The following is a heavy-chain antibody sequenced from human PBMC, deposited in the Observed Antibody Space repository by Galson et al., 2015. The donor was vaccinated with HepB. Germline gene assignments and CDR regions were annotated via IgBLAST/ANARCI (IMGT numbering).Heavy chain of an antibody. Sequence: SLRLSCAASGFPVSSNYMSWVRQAPGKGLEWVSVIYSDDSTYYADSVKGRFTISRDNSKNTLYLQMNSLRAGDTAVYYCAREVLGELSLYGKYFDYWGQGTLVTVSS. CDR2: IYSDDST. CDR1: GFPVSSNY. CDR3: AREVLGELSLYGKYFDY. D-gene: IGHD3-16*02. V-gene: IGHV3-53*01. J-gene: IGHJ4*02.